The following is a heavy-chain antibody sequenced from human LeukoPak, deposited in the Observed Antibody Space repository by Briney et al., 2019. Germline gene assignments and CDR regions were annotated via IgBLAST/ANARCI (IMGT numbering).Heavy chain of an antibody. Sequence: GGSLRLSCAASGFTVSSNYMSWVRQAPGKGLEWVSVIYSGGSTYYADSVKGRFTISRDNSKNTLYFQMNSLRAEDTAVYYCARDSDWAYFDYWGQGTLVTVSS. J-gene: IGHJ4*02. V-gene: IGHV3-66*02. D-gene: IGHD3-9*01. CDR3: ARDSDWAYFDY. CDR2: IYSGGST. CDR1: GFTVSSNY.